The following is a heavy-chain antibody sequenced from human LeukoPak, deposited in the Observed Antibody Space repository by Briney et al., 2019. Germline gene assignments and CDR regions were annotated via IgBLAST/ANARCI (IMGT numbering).Heavy chain of an antibody. Sequence: GGSLRLSCAASGFTFSNYWMHWVRQAPGEALMWVSRIKSDGSSTTYADSVKGRFTISRDNAKSTLYLQMNSLRAEDTAVYYCSRDSLSSCGGDCYSGLDVWGQGTTVTVSS. CDR1: GFTFSNYW. J-gene: IGHJ6*02. D-gene: IGHD2-21*02. CDR3: SRDSLSSCGGDCYSGLDV. CDR2: IKSDGSST. V-gene: IGHV3-74*01.